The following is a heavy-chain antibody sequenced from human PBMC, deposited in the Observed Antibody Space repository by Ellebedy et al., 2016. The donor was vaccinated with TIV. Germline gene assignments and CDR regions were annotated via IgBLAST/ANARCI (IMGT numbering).Heavy chain of an antibody. D-gene: IGHD1-26*01. V-gene: IGHV6-1*01. CDR2: TYYRSKWYN. Sequence: SETLSLTXAISGDSVSSNSAAWNWIRPSPSRGLEWLGRTYYRSKWYNDYAVAVKSRITINPETSKNQFSLHLNSVTPEDTAVYYCAREELATFDYWGQGTLVTVSS. J-gene: IGHJ4*02. CDR1: GDSVSSNSAA. CDR3: AREELATFDY.